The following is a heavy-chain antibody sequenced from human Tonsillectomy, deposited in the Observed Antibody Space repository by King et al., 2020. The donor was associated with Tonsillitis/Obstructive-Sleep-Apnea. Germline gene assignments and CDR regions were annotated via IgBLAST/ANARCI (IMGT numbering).Heavy chain of an antibody. CDR3: ARDPELGDGVYPDY. CDR1: GFSFSSYS. Sequence: VQLVESGGGLVQPGGSLRLSCAASGFSFSSYSMNWFRQAPGKGLEWVSYISSSSGTKYYADSVRGRFTSSRDNAKNSLYLQMNSLTEEDTAVYYCARDPELGDGVYPDYWGQGTLVTVSS. J-gene: IGHJ4*02. V-gene: IGHV3-48*02. D-gene: IGHD7-27*01. CDR2: ISSSSGTK.